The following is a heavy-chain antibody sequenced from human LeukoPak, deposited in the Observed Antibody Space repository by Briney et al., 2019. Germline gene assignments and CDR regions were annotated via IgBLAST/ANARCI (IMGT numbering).Heavy chain of an antibody. CDR2: ISGSGGST. CDR1: GLPFSSYA. V-gene: IGHV3-23*01. Sequence: GGSVSLPCAAWGLPFSSYAMRGVRQAPGKGLEWVSAISGSGGSTYYADSVKGRLTISRDNYKNTLHLPMYSQRGEDRGVYYVAKDYMVVTPRDSFDYWSQGTLVTVSS. D-gene: IGHD2-21*02. CDR3: AKDYMVVTPRDSFDY. J-gene: IGHJ4*02.